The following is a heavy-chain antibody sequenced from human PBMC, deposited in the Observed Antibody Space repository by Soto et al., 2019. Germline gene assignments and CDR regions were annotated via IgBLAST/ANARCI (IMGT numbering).Heavy chain of an antibody. V-gene: IGHV4-4*02. J-gene: IGHJ5*02. D-gene: IGHD2-15*01. CDR1: SGTISSSNW. CDR3: AGLGMVAAHREFDP. CDR2: INQSGSP. Sequence: QVQLQESGPGLVKPSGTLSLTCAVSSGTISSSNWWTWVRQPPGKGLEWIGEINQSGSPNYNPSLRSRVTIPVDKSKSQFFLKLSSVTAADTAIYYCAGLGMVAAHREFDPWGQGTLVTVSS.